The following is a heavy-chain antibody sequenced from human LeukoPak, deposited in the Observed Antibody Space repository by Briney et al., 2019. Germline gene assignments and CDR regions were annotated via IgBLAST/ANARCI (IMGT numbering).Heavy chain of an antibody. CDR2: IYSGGST. CDR1: GFTVSSNY. D-gene: IGHD3-10*01. V-gene: IGHV3-53*04. CDR3: ARESYGSGSYRNDY. Sequence: PGGSLRLSCAASGFTVSSNYMSWVRQAPGKGLEWVSVIYSGGSTYYADSVKGRFTTSRHNSKNTLYLQMNSLRAEDTAVYYCARESYGSGSYRNDYWGQGTLVTVSS. J-gene: IGHJ4*02.